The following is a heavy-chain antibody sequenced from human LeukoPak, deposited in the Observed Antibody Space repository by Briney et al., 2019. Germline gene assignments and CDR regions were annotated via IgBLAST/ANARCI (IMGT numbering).Heavy chain of an antibody. CDR3: ARVTPGITGTTGYYYGMDV. V-gene: IGHV4-4*02. Sequence: SETLSLTCAVSGGSISSSNWWSWVRQPPGKGLEWIGEIYHSGSTNYNPSLKSRVTISVDKSKNQFSLKLSSVTAADTAVYYCARVTPGITGTTGYYYGMDVWGQGTTVTVSS. D-gene: IGHD1-20*01. J-gene: IGHJ6*02. CDR2: IYHSGST. CDR1: GGSISSSNW.